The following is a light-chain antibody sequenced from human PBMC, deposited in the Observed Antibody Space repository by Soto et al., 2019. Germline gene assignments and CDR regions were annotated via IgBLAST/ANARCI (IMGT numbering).Light chain of an antibody. CDR1: QTVNNN. Sequence: EIVMTQSPATLSVSPGERATLSCRASQTVNNNLAWYQQKPGQAPRLLIYGASASATGIPARFSGSGSGTEFTLTSRSLQSEDFAVYYCQQYNNWPLTFGGGTKVEIK. CDR2: GAS. V-gene: IGKV3-15*01. J-gene: IGKJ4*02. CDR3: QQYNNWPLT.